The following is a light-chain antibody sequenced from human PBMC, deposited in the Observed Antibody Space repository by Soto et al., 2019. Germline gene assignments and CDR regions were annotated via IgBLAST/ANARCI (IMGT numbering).Light chain of an antibody. CDR3: QQYGGSHTT. Sequence: EIVLTQSPGTLSLSPGERATLSCRASQRVWSNYLAWYQQKPGQAPRLLPYGVSSRATGIPDRFSGGGSGTDFTLAISRLEAEDFAVYYCQQYGGSHTTFGGGTKVEIK. V-gene: IGKV3-20*01. CDR2: GVS. J-gene: IGKJ4*01. CDR1: QRVWSNY.